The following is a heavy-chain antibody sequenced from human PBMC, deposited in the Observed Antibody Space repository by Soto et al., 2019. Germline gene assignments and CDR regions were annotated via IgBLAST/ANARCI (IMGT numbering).Heavy chain of an antibody. Sequence: GGSLRLSCAAAGFTFSSYSMNWVRQAPGKGLEWVSYISSSSSTIYYADSVKGRFTISRDNAKNSLYLQMNSLRDEDTAVYYCVRELRGDYYYYYYGMDVWGQGTTVTVSS. D-gene: IGHD3-3*01. J-gene: IGHJ6*02. V-gene: IGHV3-48*02. CDR2: ISSSSSTI. CDR3: VRELRGDYYYYYYGMDV. CDR1: GFTFSSYS.